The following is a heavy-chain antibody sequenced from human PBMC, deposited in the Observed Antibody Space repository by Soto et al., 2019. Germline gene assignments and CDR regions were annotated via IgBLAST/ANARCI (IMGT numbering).Heavy chain of an antibody. CDR1: GYTFTSYG. CDR2: ISAYNGNT. D-gene: IGHD3-9*01. Sequence: ASVKVSCKASGYTFTSYGISWVRQAPGQGLEWMGWISAYNGNTNYAQKLQGRVTMTTDTSTSTAYMELRSLRSDDTAVYYCARVDILTGYARGETHPQMFDYSGQRTLVTVSS. V-gene: IGHV1-18*01. J-gene: IGHJ4*02. CDR3: ARVDILTGYARGETHPQMFDY.